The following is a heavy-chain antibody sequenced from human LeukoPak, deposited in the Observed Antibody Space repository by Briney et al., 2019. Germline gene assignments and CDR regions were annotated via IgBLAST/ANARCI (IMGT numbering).Heavy chain of an antibody. D-gene: IGHD2-15*01. J-gene: IGHJ4*02. CDR2: ISSSSSYI. Sequence: GESLRLSCAASGFTFSSYSMNWVRQAPGKGLEWVSSISSSSSYIYYADSVKGRFTISRDNAKNSLYLQMNSLRAEDTAVYYCARDIVVVVAATRGGFDYWGQGTLVTVSS. CDR1: GFTFSSYS. V-gene: IGHV3-21*01. CDR3: ARDIVVVVAATRGGFDY.